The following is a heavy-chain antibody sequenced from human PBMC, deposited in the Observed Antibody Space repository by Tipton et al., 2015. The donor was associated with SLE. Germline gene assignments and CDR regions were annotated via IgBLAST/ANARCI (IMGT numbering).Heavy chain of an antibody. D-gene: IGHD3-9*01. CDR1: GGSINSPSYY. J-gene: IGHJ6*02. V-gene: IGHV4-61*01. CDR3: ARGGVLRYFDWLSLGQGLDV. Sequence: LRLSCTLSGGSINSPSYYWSWIRQPPGKGLEWIGNLYYSGSTNYNPSLKSRVTISVDTSKNQFSLKLSSVTAADTAVYYCARGGVLRYFDWLSLGQGLDVWGQGTAVTVSS. CDR2: LYYSGST.